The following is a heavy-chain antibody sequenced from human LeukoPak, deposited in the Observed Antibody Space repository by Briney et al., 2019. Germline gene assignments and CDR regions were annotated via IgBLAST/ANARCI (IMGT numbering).Heavy chain of an antibody. CDR1: GYTFTSYY. CDR2: INPSGGST. CDR3: ARDSSLIRRIAARPPGY. D-gene: IGHD6-6*01. Sequence: ASVKVSCKASGYTFTSYYMHWVRQAPGQGLEWMGIINPSGGSTSYAQKFQGRVTMTRDMSTSTVYMELSSLRSEDAAVYYCARDSSLIRRIAARPPGYWGQGTLVTVSS. V-gene: IGHV1-46*01. J-gene: IGHJ4*02.